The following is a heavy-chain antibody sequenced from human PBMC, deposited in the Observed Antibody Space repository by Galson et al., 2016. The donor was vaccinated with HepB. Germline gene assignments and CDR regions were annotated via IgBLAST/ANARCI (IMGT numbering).Heavy chain of an antibody. J-gene: IGHJ6*02. CDR2: ISSSGSYT. V-gene: IGHV3-11*06. CDR1: GFTFSDYY. Sequence: SLRLSCAASGFTFSDYYMTWIRQAPGKGLEWVSYISSSGSYTNYADSVKGRFTISRDNAGKSLYLQMNSLRPDDTAVYYCAREDSSWYGYYGMDVWGQGTTVTVSS. CDR3: AREDSSWYGYYGMDV. D-gene: IGHD6-13*01.